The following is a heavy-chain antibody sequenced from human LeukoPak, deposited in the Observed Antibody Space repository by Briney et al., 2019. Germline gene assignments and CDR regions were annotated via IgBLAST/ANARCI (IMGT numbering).Heavy chain of an antibody. V-gene: IGHV3-30*01. Sequence: GGSLRLSCAASGFIFSNYAMQWVRQAPGKGLEWVALIATDGAKTYHAESVKGRFSISRDNSKNTLYLQLNSLRAQDTSVYYCARDSTYWYDSGSSGPHSFDYWGQGTLVTVSS. D-gene: IGHD3-10*01. CDR1: GFIFSNYA. CDR3: ARDSTYWYDSGSSGPHSFDY. J-gene: IGHJ4*02. CDR2: IATDGAKT.